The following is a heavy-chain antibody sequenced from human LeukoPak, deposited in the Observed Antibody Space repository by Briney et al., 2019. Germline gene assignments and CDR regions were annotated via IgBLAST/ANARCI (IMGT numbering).Heavy chain of an antibody. CDR1: GFTFSSYA. J-gene: IGHJ4*02. V-gene: IGHV3-23*01. Sequence: GGSLRLSCAASGFTFSSYAMSWVRQAPGKGLEWVSAISGSGGSTYYADSVKGRFTISRDNSKYTLYLQMNSLRAEDTAVYYCAKAGSAYSSSWTPLDYWGQGTLVTVSS. CDR2: ISGSGGST. CDR3: AKAGSAYSSSWTPLDY. D-gene: IGHD6-13*01.